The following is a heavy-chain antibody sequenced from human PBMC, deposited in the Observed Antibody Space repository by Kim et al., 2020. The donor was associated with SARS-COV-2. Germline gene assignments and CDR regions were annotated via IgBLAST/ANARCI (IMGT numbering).Heavy chain of an antibody. CDR2: ISYDGSNK. CDR3: AKDLHDYYYDRRVGAFDI. Sequence: GGSLRLSCAASGFTFSSYGMHWVRQAPGKGLEWVAVISYDGSNKYYADSVKGRFTISRDNSKNTLYLQMNSLRAEDTAVYYCAKDLHDYYYDRRVGAFDIWGQGTMVTVSS. CDR1: GFTFSSYG. D-gene: IGHD3-22*01. J-gene: IGHJ3*02. V-gene: IGHV3-30*18.